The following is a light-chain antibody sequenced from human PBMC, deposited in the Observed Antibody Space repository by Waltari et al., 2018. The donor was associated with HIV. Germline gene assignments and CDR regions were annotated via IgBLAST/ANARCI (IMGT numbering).Light chain of an antibody. Sequence: VLTQSPATLSLSPGETAALSCRASQSISTFLAWYQHKPGQAPRLLIYDTSHRAAGIPARFSGSGFDTEFTLTISSLESEDFAIYFCQQRSNWPPSLTFGGGTTVEIK. V-gene: IGKV3-11*01. CDR2: DTS. J-gene: IGKJ4*01. CDR1: QSISTF. CDR3: QQRSNWPPSLT.